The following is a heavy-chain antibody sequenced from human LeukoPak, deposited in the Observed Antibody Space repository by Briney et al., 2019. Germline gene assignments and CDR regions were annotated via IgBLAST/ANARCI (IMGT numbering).Heavy chain of an antibody. V-gene: IGHV3-20*04. J-gene: IGHJ3*02. Sequence: RPGGSLRLSCAASGFTFDDYGMSWVRQAPGKGLEWVSGINWNGGSTGYADSVKGRFTISRDNAKNSLYLQMNRLRAEDTALYYCARALSITGMTDAFDIWGQGTMVTVSS. CDR2: INWNGGST. CDR3: ARALSITGMTDAFDI. CDR1: GFTFDDYG. D-gene: IGHD1-20*01.